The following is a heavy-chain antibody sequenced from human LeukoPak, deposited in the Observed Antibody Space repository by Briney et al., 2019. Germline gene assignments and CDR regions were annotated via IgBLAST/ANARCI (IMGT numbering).Heavy chain of an antibody. D-gene: IGHD6-19*01. Sequence: SETLSLTCTVSGGSISSSSYYWGWIRQPPGEGLEWIGSIYYSGSTYYNPSLKSRVTISVDTSKNQFSLKLSSVTAADTAVYYCARHNNRVAGANDYWGQGTLVTVSS. J-gene: IGHJ4*02. CDR3: ARHNNRVAGANDY. V-gene: IGHV4-39*01. CDR2: IYYSGST. CDR1: GGSISSSSYY.